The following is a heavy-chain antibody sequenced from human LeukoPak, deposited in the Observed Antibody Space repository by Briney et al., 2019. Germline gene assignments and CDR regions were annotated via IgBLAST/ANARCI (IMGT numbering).Heavy chain of an antibody. J-gene: IGHJ4*02. CDR3: AKAVTAMVADY. CDR2: ISYDGGNK. D-gene: IGHD5-18*01. Sequence: GGSLSLSCAASGFTFSSYGMHWVRQAPGKGLEWMAVISYDGGNKYYADSVKGRSTISRDNSKNTLYLQMNSLRAEDTAVYYCAKAVTAMVADYWGQGTLVTVSS. CDR1: GFTFSSYG. V-gene: IGHV3-30*18.